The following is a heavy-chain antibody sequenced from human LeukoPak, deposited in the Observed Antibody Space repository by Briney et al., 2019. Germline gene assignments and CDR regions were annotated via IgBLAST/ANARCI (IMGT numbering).Heavy chain of an antibody. V-gene: IGHV4-59*01. CDR2: IYYSGST. Sequence: PSETLSLTCTVSGGSISSYYWSWIRQPPGKGLEWLGYIYYSGSTNYNPSLKSRVTISVDTSKNQFSLKLSFVTAADTAVYYCARSIPPYSSSWGSFDYWGQGTLVTVSS. D-gene: IGHD6-13*01. J-gene: IGHJ4*02. CDR3: ARSIPPYSSSWGSFDY. CDR1: GGSISSYY.